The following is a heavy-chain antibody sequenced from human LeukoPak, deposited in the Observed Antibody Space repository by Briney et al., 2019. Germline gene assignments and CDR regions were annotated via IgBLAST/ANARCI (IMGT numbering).Heavy chain of an antibody. Sequence: ASVKVSCKASGYTFTGYYMHWVRQAPGQGLEWMGWINPNSGGTNYAQKFQGRVTMTRDTSTSTVYMELSSLRSEDTAVYYCARDPGRNYFDYWGQGTLVTVSS. D-gene: IGHD2-15*01. CDR1: GYTFTGYY. CDR3: ARDPGRNYFDY. CDR2: INPNSGGT. V-gene: IGHV1-2*02. J-gene: IGHJ4*02.